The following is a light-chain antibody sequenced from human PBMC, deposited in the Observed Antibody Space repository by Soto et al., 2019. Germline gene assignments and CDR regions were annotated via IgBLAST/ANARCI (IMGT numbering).Light chain of an antibody. CDR3: SSYAGSNIVV. CDR1: SSDVGGYNF. CDR2: EVS. Sequence: QSVLTQSPSESGSPGQSVTISCTGTSSDVGGYNFVSWYQQHPGKAPKLMIYEVSERPSGVPDRFSGSKSGNTASLTVSGLQAEDEADYYCSSYAGSNIVVFGGGTKLTVL. J-gene: IGLJ2*01. V-gene: IGLV2-8*01.